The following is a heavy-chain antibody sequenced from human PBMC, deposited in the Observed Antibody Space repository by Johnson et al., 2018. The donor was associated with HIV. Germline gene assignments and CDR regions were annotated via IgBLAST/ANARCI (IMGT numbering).Heavy chain of an antibody. CDR2: INWNGGRK. Sequence: VQLVESGGGVVRPGGSLRLSCAPSGFTFDDYAMSWVRQAPGKGLEWVSDINWNGGRKGYADSLMGRFTISRDNAKKSLYLQINSLRAEDTAVYYCAREGEYCTGGSCYNAFDIWGQGTMVIVS. CDR3: AREGEYCTGGSCYNAFDI. V-gene: IGHV3-20*04. D-gene: IGHD2-15*01. J-gene: IGHJ3*02. CDR1: GFTFDDYA.